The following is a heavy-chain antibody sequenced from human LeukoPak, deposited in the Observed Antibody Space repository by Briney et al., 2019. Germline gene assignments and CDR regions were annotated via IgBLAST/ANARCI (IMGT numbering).Heavy chain of an antibody. CDR2: IRSSSSTI. D-gene: IGHD3-3*01. CDR1: GFTFSNYG. V-gene: IGHV3-48*01. CDR3: ARSLRNAFDI. J-gene: IGHJ3*02. Sequence: GGSLRLSCAASGFTFSNYGMSWVRQAPGKGLEWVSYIRSSSSTIYYADSVKGRFTISTDNANNSLYLQMNSLRAEDTAVYYCARSLRNAFDIWGQGTMVTVSS.